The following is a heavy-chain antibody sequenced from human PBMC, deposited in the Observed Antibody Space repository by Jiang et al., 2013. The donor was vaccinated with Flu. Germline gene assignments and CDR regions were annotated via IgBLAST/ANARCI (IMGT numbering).Heavy chain of an antibody. V-gene: IGHV3-30*14. Sequence: QLWSLGEAWSSLGGPLRLSCAASGFTFSSNAMHWVRQAPGKGLEWVAVISNDGSNNYYADSVKGRFTISRDNSKNTLYLQMNSLRTEDTAMYYCVSAYSSTSPSCLGYWGQGTLVTVSS. D-gene: IGHD6-13*01. CDR3: VSAYSSTSPSCLGY. CDR2: ISNDGSNN. J-gene: IGHJ4*02. CDR1: GFTFSSNA.